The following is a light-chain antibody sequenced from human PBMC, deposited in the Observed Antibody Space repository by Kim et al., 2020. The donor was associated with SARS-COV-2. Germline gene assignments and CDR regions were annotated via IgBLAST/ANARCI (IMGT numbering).Light chain of an antibody. CDR1: QSVISNY. Sequence: STGERATLSCRASQSVISNYLAWYQQKPGQAPRLLIYGASSRATGIPDRFSGSGSGTDFTLTITRLEPEDFAVYYCQQYSSSPATFGQGTKVDIK. CDR2: GAS. J-gene: IGKJ1*01. V-gene: IGKV3-20*01. CDR3: QQYSSSPAT.